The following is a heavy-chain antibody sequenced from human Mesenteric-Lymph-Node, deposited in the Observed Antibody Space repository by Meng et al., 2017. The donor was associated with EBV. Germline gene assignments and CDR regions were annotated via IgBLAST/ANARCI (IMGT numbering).Heavy chain of an antibody. CDR2: INHSGST. V-gene: IGHV4-34*01. J-gene: IGHJ4*02. CDR1: VGSVSDYH. Sequence: VPLQQWGAGLSKPAETLLLTFAFYVGSVSDYHLGWIRQPPGKGLEWIGEINHSGSTNYNPSLKSRVTMSEDTSKNQFSLRLTSVTAADTAVYYCARGPRRSLGVVVVPAAFEFWGQGTLVTVSS. CDR3: ARGPRRSLGVVVVPAAFEF. D-gene: IGHD2-2*01.